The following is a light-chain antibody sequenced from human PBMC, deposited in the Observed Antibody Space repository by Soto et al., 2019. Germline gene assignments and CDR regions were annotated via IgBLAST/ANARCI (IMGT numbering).Light chain of an antibody. CDR3: SSYTSSSTIFV. J-gene: IGLJ1*01. Sequence: LTEPASVPESPGQAITISCTGTISDVGGYDYVSWYQQHPGKAPKLMIYEVSNRPSGVSNRFSGSKSGNTASLTISGLQAEDEADYYCSSYTSSSTIFVYGTGTKVNVL. V-gene: IGLV2-14*01. CDR1: ISDVGGYDY. CDR2: EVS.